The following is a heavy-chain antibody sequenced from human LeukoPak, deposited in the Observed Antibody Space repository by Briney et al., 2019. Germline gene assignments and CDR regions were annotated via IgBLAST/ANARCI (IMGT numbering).Heavy chain of an antibody. CDR3: ARDPRYYDFWGGYYNEDYYYYYMDV. CDR1: GYTFSGYY. D-gene: IGHD3-3*01. Sequence: ASVKVSCKASGYTFSGYYIHWVRQPPGQGLEWMGWISPYNGGTNYAQNFQGRITMTRDTSITTAYMELSRLRSDDTAVYYCARDPRYYDFWGGYYNEDYYYYYMDVWGKGTTVTVSS. V-gene: IGHV1-2*02. J-gene: IGHJ6*03. CDR2: ISPYNGGT.